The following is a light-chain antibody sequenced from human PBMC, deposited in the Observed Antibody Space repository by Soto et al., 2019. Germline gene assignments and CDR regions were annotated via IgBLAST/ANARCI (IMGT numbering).Light chain of an antibody. Sequence: DIQMTQSPSSVSASIGDRVTITCRASQGISTWLAWYQQKPGRAPKLLIFGASSLQSGVPSRFSGSGSGTDFALTISSLQPEDFAVYYCQQSNSFPYTFGQGTKLEIK. V-gene: IGKV1-12*01. CDR2: GAS. J-gene: IGKJ2*01. CDR1: QGISTW. CDR3: QQSNSFPYT.